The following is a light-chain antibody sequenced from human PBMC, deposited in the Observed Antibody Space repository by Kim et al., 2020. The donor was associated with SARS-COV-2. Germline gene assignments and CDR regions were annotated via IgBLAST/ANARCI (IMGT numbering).Light chain of an antibody. CDR2: QDS. J-gene: IGLJ3*02. V-gene: IGLV3-1*01. Sequence: VSPGPTASITGSGDKLGDKYASWYQQKPGQSPVLVIYQDSKRPSGIPERFSGSNSGNTATLTISGTQAMDEADYYCQAWDSSTWVFGGGTQLTVL. CDR3: QAWDSSTWV. CDR1: KLGDKY.